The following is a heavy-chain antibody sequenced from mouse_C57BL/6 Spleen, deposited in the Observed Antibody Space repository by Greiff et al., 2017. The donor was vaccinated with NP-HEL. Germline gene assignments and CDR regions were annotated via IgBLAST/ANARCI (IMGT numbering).Heavy chain of an antibody. CDR3: ARVYSNYVAWFAY. D-gene: IGHD2-5*01. CDR1: GYSITSGYY. J-gene: IGHJ3*01. V-gene: IGHV3-6*01. CDR2: ISYDGSN. Sequence: ESGPGLVKPSQSLSLTCSVTGYSITSGYYWNWIRQFPGNKLEWMGYISYDGSNNYNPSLKNRISITRDTSKNQFFLKLNSVTTEDTATYYCARVYSNYVAWFAYWGQGTLVTVSA.